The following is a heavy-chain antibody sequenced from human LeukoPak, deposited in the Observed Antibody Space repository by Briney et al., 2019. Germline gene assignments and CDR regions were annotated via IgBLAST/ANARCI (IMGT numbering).Heavy chain of an antibody. CDR1: GFAFSSCN. CDR2: ISGSSSTI. CDR3: ARRGISAPFDY. V-gene: IGHV3-48*01. Sequence: GGSLRLSCEASGFAFSSCNMNWVRQAPGKGLEWVSYISGSSSTIYYADSVKGRFTISRDNAKNSLYLQVNSLRAEDTAVYYCARRGISAPFDYWGQGTLVTVSS. D-gene: IGHD6-6*01. J-gene: IGHJ4*02.